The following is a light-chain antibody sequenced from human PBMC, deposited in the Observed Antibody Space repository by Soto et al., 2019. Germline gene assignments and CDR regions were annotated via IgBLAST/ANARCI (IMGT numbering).Light chain of an antibody. CDR2: GAS. V-gene: IGKV3-15*01. J-gene: IGKJ1*01. CDR3: QQYGSSGT. Sequence: EIVMTQSPATLSVSPGEGATLPCRASQRISSNLAWYQQKPGQAPRLLIYGASTRASGIPARVSGSGSGTEFTLTLSGLQSEDFAVYYCQQYGSSGTFGQPTK. CDR1: QRISSN.